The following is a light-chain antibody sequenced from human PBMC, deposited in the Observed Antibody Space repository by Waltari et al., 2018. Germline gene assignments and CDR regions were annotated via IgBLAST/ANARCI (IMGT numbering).Light chain of an antibody. CDR2: AVT. CDR1: SSDVGGYNY. J-gene: IGLJ1*01. Sequence: QSALTQPASVSGSPGQSITISCTGTSSDVGGYNYVSWYQQHPGKAPKLMIYAVTNRPSGVSNRFTGSKSGNTASLTISGIQAEDEADYYCSSYTSSNTLGFGTGTKVTVL. CDR3: SSYTSSNTLG. V-gene: IGLV2-14*03.